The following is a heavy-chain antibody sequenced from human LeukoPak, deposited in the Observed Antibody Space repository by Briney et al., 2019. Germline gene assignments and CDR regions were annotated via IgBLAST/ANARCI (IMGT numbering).Heavy chain of an antibody. CDR1: GGSFSGYY. D-gene: IGHD3-22*01. Sequence: SETLSLTCAVYGGSFSGYYWSWIRQPPEKGMEWIGEINHSGSTNYNPSLKSRVTISVDTSKNQFSLKLSSVTAADTAVYYCARVRGKNYYDSSGYYGNWGQGTLVTVSS. CDR3: ARVRGKNYYDSSGYYGN. CDR2: INHSGST. V-gene: IGHV4-34*01. J-gene: IGHJ4*02.